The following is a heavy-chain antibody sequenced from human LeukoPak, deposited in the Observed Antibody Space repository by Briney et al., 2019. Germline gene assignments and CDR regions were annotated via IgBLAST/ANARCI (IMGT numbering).Heavy chain of an antibody. D-gene: IGHD5-18*01. CDR1: GGSFGDYY. CDR2: INHSGST. CDR3: ARVVRGYSYGCDY. V-gene: IGHV4-34*01. Sequence: SETLSLTCAVYGGSFGDYYWSWIRQPPGKGLEWIGEINHSGSTNYNPSLKSRVTISVDTSKNQFSLKLSSVTAADTAVYYCARVVRGYSYGCDYWGQGTLVTVSS. J-gene: IGHJ4*02.